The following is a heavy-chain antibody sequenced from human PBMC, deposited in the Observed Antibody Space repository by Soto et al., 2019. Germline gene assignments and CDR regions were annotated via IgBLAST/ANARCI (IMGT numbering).Heavy chain of an antibody. CDR2: ISAYNGNT. V-gene: IGHV1-18*04. J-gene: IGHJ4*02. CDR3: ARDPHSGSYAWTFDY. CDR1: GYTFTSYG. D-gene: IGHD1-26*01. Sequence: QVQLVQSGAEVKKPGASVQVYCKASGYTFTSYGLSWVRQAPGQGLEWMGWISAYNGNTNYAQKLQGRVTMTTDTSTSTAYMELRSLRSDDTAVYYCARDPHSGSYAWTFDYGGQGTLVTVSS.